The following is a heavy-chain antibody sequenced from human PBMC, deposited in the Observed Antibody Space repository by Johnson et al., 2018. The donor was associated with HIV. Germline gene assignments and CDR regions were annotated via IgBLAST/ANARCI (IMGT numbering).Heavy chain of an antibody. V-gene: IGHV3-7*01. CDR2: IKQDGSEK. CDR3: ARNRPVSYGYRGAFDF. D-gene: IGHD5-18*01. J-gene: IGHJ3*01. Sequence: VQLVESGGGVVQPGRSLRLSCAASGFTVSSNYMSWLRQAPGKGLEWVANIKQDGSEKYYVDSVKGRFTISRDNAKNSLYLQMNSLRAEDTAVYYCARNRPVSYGYRGAFDFWGQGTMVTVSS. CDR1: GFTVSSNY.